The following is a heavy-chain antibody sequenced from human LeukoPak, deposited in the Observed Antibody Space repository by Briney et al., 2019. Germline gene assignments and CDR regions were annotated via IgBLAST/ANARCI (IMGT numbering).Heavy chain of an antibody. J-gene: IGHJ4*02. CDR1: GGSISSYY. CDR3: ARGGSRFDY. V-gene: IGHV4-59*01. Sequence: TETLSLTCTVSGGSISSYYWSWIRQPPGKALEWIGYIYYSGSTNYNSSLKSRLTISVDTSKSQFSLNLSSMTAADTAVYYCARGGSRFDYWGQGTLVTVSS. D-gene: IGHD1-26*01. CDR2: IYYSGST.